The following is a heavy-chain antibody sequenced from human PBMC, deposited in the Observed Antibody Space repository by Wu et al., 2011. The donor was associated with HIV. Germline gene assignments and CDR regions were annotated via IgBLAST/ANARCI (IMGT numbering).Heavy chain of an antibody. CDR3: ARQRTASGHFDY. Sequence: YWIGWVRQMPGKGLEWMGIIYPGDSDTRYSPSFQGQVTISADKSISTAYLQWSSLKASDTAMYYCARQRTASGHFDYWGQGTLVTVSS. V-gene: IGHV5-51*01. CDR2: IYPGDSDT. CDR1: YW. J-gene: IGHJ4*02.